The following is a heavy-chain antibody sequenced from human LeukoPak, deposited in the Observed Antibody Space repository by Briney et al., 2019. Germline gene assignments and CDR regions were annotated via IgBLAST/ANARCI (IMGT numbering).Heavy chain of an antibody. Sequence: SETLSLTCAVYGGSFSGYYWSWIRQPPGKGLEWIGEINHSGATNYNPSLKSRVTISLDTSNNQVSLKLNSVTAADTAVYYCARGGYSCYHGNFYYYNYMDVWGKGTTVTVSS. V-gene: IGHV4-34*01. CDR1: GGSFSGYY. CDR2: INHSGAT. D-gene: IGHD4-11*01. J-gene: IGHJ6*03. CDR3: ARGGYSCYHGNFYYYNYMDV.